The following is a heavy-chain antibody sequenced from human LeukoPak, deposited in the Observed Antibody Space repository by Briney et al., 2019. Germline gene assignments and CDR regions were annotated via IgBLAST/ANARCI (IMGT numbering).Heavy chain of an antibody. CDR1: GFTFRSYS. J-gene: IGHJ4*02. V-gene: IGHV3-21*01. Sequence: GGSLRLSCAASGFTFRSYSMNWVRQAPGKGLEWVSSISSSSSYIYYADSVKGRFTISRDNAKNSLYLQMNSLRAEDTAVYYCAREGHIAARPVDYWGQGTLVTVSS. CDR3: AREGHIAARPVDY. D-gene: IGHD6-6*01. CDR2: ISSSSSYI.